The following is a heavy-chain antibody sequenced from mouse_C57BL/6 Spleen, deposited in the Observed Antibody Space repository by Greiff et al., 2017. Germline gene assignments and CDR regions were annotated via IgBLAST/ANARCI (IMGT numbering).Heavy chain of an antibody. CDR3: VRKDYSSRGDWYFDV. CDR1: GYTFTDHT. D-gene: IGHD1-1*01. CDR2: IYPRDGST. V-gene: IGHV1-78*01. J-gene: IGHJ1*03. Sequence: QVQLQQSDAELVKPGASVKISCKVSGYTFTDHTIHWMKQRPEQGLEWIGYIYPRDGSTKYNEKFKGKATLTADKTSSTAYMQLNRLTSEDSAVYFCVRKDYSSRGDWYFDVWGTGTTVTVSS.